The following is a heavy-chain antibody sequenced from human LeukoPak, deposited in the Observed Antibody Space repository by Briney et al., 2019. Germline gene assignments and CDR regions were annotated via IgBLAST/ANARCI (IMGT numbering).Heavy chain of an antibody. Sequence: GGSLRLSCATSGFTFSSYAMTWVRQAPGKGLEWVSAISGSGGSTYYADSVKGRFTISRDNSKNTLYLQMNSLRAEDTAVYYCAKDRHYYDSSGCYPLDYWGQGTLVTVSS. J-gene: IGHJ4*02. CDR1: GFTFSSYA. V-gene: IGHV3-23*01. CDR2: ISGSGGST. CDR3: AKDRHYYDSSGCYPLDY. D-gene: IGHD3-22*01.